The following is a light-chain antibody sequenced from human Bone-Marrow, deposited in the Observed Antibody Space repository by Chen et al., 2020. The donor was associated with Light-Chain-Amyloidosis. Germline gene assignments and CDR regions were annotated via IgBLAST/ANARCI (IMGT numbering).Light chain of an antibody. CDR2: DDS. Sequence: SYVETQPPSVSEALGQTAPVTRGGNNNGRKGGHWYQQKPGQAPVLVVYDDSDRPSGIPERFSGSNSGNTATLTISSVEAGDEADYYCQVWDIISDQVVFGGGTKLTVL. CDR1: NNGRKG. V-gene: IGLV3-21*02. J-gene: IGLJ2*01. CDR3: QVWDIISDQVV.